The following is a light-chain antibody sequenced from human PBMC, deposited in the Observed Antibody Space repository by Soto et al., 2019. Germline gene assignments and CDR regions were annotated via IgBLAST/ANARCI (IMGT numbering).Light chain of an antibody. V-gene: IGKV1-5*03. Sequence: DIQMTQSPSTLSASVGDRVTITCRASQSINSWLVWYQQKPGKAPKLLIYKASSLESGVPSRFSGSGSGTEFTLTISSLQPDDFATYYCQQYNSSPWTFGQGTKVEIK. CDR3: QQYNSSPWT. CDR1: QSINSW. J-gene: IGKJ1*01. CDR2: KAS.